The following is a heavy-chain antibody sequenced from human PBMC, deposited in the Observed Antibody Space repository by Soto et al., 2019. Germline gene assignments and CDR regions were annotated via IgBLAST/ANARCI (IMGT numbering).Heavy chain of an antibody. CDR2: ISGSGGST. D-gene: IGHD3-9*01. CDR3: AKAGRALRYFDGLFDY. V-gene: IGHV3-23*01. J-gene: IGHJ4*02. Sequence: GGSLRLSCAASGFTFSSYAMSWVRQAPGKGLEWVSAISGSGGSTYYTDSVKGRFTISRDNSKNTLYLQMNSLRAEDPAVYYCAKAGRALRYFDGLFDYWGQGTLVTVSS. CDR1: GFTFSSYA.